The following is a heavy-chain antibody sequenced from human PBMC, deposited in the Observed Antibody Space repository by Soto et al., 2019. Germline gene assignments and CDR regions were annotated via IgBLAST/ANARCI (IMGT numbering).Heavy chain of an antibody. CDR3: AKHDFWTLYNTGLDS. CDR2: ISGSGGDT. D-gene: IGHD3-3*01. CDR1: GFTFTSYA. V-gene: IGHV3-23*01. J-gene: IGHJ4*02. Sequence: EVQLLESGGGLVQPGGSLRLSCSASGFTFTSYAMSWVRQAPGKGLQWVSGISGSGGDTKSADSVKGRFTISRDNFKNILYLQMNSRRAEDTAVYYCAKHDFWTLYNTGLDSWGQGTLVTVSS.